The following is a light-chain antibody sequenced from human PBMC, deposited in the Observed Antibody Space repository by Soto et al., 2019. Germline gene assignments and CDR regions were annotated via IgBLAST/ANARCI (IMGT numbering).Light chain of an antibody. J-gene: IGLJ2*01. Sequence: QSVLTQPPSASGTPGQRVTISCSGSGSNIGSNTVNWYQQLPGTAPKLLVYSINQRPSGVPERFSGSKSGTSASLAISGLQSEDEADYFCAAWDDSLNAVVFGGGTKLTVL. V-gene: IGLV1-44*01. CDR1: GSNIGSNT. CDR2: SIN. CDR3: AAWDDSLNAVV.